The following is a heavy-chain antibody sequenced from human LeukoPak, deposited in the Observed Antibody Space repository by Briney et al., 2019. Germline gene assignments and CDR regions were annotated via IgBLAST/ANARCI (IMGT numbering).Heavy chain of an antibody. CDR2: IYTSGST. CDR3: ARGGERYCSSTSCSLDY. D-gene: IGHD2-2*01. Sequence: SETLTLTCTVSGGSISSGSYYWSWIRQPAGKGLEWIGRIYTSGSTNYNPSLKSRGTISVDTTKNQYSLKLSTVTAADTAVYYCARGGERYCSSTSCSLDYWGQGTLVTVSS. CDR1: GGSISSGSYY. V-gene: IGHV4-61*02. J-gene: IGHJ4*02.